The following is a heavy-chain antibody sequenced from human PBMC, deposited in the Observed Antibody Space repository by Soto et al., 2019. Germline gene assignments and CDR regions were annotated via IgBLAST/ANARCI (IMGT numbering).Heavy chain of an antibody. Sequence: EVQLLESGGGLVQPGGSLRLSCAASGFTFSNYAMTWVRQAPGKGLEWVSGVTGNADKTYYADSVKGRFSIFRDNSKNTLYRQMNSLRAEDMAVYYCVRDCSSSSCSVWKYWGQGVLVTVSS. CDR3: VRDCSSSSCSVWKY. J-gene: IGHJ4*02. CDR2: VTGNADKT. V-gene: IGHV3-23*01. CDR1: GFTFSNYA. D-gene: IGHD2-2*01.